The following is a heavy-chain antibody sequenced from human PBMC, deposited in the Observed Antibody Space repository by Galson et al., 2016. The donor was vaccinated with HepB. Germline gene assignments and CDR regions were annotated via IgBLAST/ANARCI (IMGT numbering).Heavy chain of an antibody. CDR3: ARESSGTTLGALDY. CDR1: GFTFSNFG. V-gene: IGHV3-33*01. Sequence: SLRLSCAASGFTFSNFGMHWVRPAPGKGLEWVAVIWDDGPDNSYLDPVKGRFTISRDNSRKTLYLQMNSLRAEDTAVYYCARESSGTTLGALDYWGQGTLVTVYS. CDR2: IWDDGPDN. D-gene: IGHD1-1*01. J-gene: IGHJ4*02.